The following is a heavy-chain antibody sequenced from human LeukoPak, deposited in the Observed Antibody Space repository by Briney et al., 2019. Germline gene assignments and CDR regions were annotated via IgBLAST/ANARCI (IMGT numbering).Heavy chain of an antibody. CDR1: GGTFSSYA. Sequence: ASVKVSCKASGGTFSSYAISWVRQAPGQGPEWMGRIIPILGIANYAQKFQGRVTITADKSTSTAYMELSSLRSEDTAVYYCARGSSVVTAYFNYWGQGTLVTVSS. D-gene: IGHD2-21*02. J-gene: IGHJ4*02. CDR3: ARGSSVVTAYFNY. CDR2: IIPILGIA. V-gene: IGHV1-69*04.